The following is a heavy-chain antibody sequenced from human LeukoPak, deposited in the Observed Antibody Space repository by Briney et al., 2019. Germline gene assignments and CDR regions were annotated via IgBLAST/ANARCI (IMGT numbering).Heavy chain of an antibody. Sequence: EASVKVSCKASGYTFTGYYMHWVRQAPGQGLEWMGWINPNSGGTNYAQKFQGRVTMTRDTSISTAYMELSRLRSDDTAVYYCARVAPGWYDILTGYFGAIPTNPNLFDPWGQGTLVTVSS. J-gene: IGHJ5*02. V-gene: IGHV1-2*02. CDR2: INPNSGGT. D-gene: IGHD3-9*01. CDR3: ARVAPGWYDILTGYFGAIPTNPNLFDP. CDR1: GYTFTGYY.